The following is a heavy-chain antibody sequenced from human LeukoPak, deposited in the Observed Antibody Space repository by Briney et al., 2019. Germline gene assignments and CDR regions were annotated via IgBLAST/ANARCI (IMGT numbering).Heavy chain of an antibody. J-gene: IGHJ4*02. V-gene: IGHV4-4*02. Sequence: SGTLSLTCAVSSGSIYSYNWWSWVRQPPGKGLEWIGEIYHSGSTNYNPSLKSRVTISVDTSKNQFSLKLSSVTAADTAVYYCARLSGDSPIFDYWGQGTLVTVSS. CDR2: IYHSGST. D-gene: IGHD2-21*02. CDR1: SGSIYSYNW. CDR3: ARLSGDSPIFDY.